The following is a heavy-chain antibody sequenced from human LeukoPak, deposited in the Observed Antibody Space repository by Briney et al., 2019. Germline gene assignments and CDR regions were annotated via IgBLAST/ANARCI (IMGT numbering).Heavy chain of an antibody. CDR1: GGSISSSSYY. D-gene: IGHD6-19*01. V-gene: IGHV4-39*01. Sequence: PSETLSLTCTVSGGSISSSSYYWGWVRQPPGKGLEWIGSVYYSGTTYYNPSLESRVTISIDTSKNQFSLKLNSVTATDTAMYYCAKHPVRGGSGGWSYFDYWAREPCSPSPQ. J-gene: IGHJ4*02. CDR3: AKHPVRGGSGGWSYFDY. CDR2: VYYSGTT.